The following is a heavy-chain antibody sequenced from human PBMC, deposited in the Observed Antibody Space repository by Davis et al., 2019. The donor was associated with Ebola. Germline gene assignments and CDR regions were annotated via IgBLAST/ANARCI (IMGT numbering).Heavy chain of an antibody. CDR2: IKQDGSEK. CDR1: GFTFSSYW. V-gene: IGHV3-7*01. Sequence: GESLKISCAASGFTFSSYWMSWVRQAPGKGLEWVANIKQDGSEKYYVDSVKGRFTISRDNAKNSLYLQMNSLRAEDTAVYYCASGGTMNPPAYWGQGTLVTVSS. CDR3: ASGGTMNPPAY. J-gene: IGHJ4*02. D-gene: IGHD3-16*01.